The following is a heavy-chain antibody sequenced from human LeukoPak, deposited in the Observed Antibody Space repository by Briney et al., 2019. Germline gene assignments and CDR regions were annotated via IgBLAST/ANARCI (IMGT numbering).Heavy chain of an antibody. CDR3: ARVFDYDSSGSIDAFDI. V-gene: IGHV4-34*01. CDR2: INHSGST. CDR1: GGSFSGYY. Sequence: SETLSLTCAVYGGSFSGYYWSWIRQPPGKGLEWIGEINHSGSTNYNPSLKSRVTISVDTSKNQFSLKLSSVTAADTAVYYCARVFDYDSSGSIDAFDIWAKGQWSPSLQ. J-gene: IGHJ3*02. D-gene: IGHD3-22*01.